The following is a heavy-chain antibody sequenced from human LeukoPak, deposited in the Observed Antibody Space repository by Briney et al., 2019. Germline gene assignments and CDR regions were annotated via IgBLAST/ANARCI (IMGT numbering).Heavy chain of an antibody. V-gene: IGHV4-30-4*01. Sequence: PSQTLSLTCTVSGGPISSGDYYWSWIRQPPGKGLEWIGYIYYSGSTYYNPSLKSRVTISVDTSKNQFSLKLSSVTAADTAVYYCAREDYDILTGYYMWNYWGQGTLVTVSS. J-gene: IGHJ4*02. D-gene: IGHD3-9*01. CDR3: AREDYDILTGYYMWNY. CDR2: IYYSGST. CDR1: GGPISSGDYY.